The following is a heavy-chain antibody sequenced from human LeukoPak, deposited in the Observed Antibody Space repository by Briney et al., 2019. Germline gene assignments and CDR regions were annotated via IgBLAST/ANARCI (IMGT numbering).Heavy chain of an antibody. CDR1: GYSFTSYW. Sequence: GESLKISCKGSGYSFTSYWIGWVRQMPGKGLEWKGIIYPGDSDTRYSPSFQGQVTISADKSISTAYLQWSSLKASDTAMYYCARTGYTSRWAIDYWGQGTLVTVSS. CDR3: ARTGYTSRWAIDY. J-gene: IGHJ4*02. V-gene: IGHV5-51*01. CDR2: IYPGDSDT. D-gene: IGHD6-13*01.